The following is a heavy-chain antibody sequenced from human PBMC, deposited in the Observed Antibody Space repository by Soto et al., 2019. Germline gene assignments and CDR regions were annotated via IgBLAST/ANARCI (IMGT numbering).Heavy chain of an antibody. CDR1: GFTFSSYA. J-gene: IGHJ5*02. V-gene: IGHV3-23*01. Sequence: PGGSLRLSCAASGFTFSSYAMSWVRQAPGKGLEWVSAISGSGGSTYYADSVKGRFTISRDNSKNTLYLQMNSLRAEDTAVYYCAKGRYCSSTSCYAGAQAFDPWGQGTLVTVPQ. CDR2: ISGSGGST. D-gene: IGHD2-2*01. CDR3: AKGRYCSSTSCYAGAQAFDP.